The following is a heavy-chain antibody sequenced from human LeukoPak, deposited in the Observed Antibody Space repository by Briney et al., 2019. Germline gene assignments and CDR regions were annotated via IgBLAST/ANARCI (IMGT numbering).Heavy chain of an antibody. V-gene: IGHV3-66*02. D-gene: IGHD4-17*01. CDR2: IYAGGSI. CDR1: GFTVSSNY. Sequence: GGSLRLSCAASGFTVSSNYMSWVRQAPGKGLEWVSIIYAGGSIYYADSVKGRFTISRDNSKNTLHLQMHSLRGEDTAVYYCARDVDYAEGYWGQGTLVTVSS. J-gene: IGHJ4*02. CDR3: ARDVDYAEGY.